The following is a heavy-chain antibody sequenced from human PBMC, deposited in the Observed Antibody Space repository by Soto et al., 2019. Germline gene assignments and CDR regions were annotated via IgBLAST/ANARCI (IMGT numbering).Heavy chain of an antibody. CDR1: GFTLSSYG. CDR2: IWYDGSNK. D-gene: IGHD2-15*01. V-gene: IGHV3-33*01. CDR3: ARNNRACSGGSCPGRAFDI. Sequence: QVQLVESGGGVVQPGRSLRLSCAASGFTLSSYGMHWVRQAPGKGLEWVAVIWYDGSNKYYADSVKGRFTISRDNSKNTLYLQMNSLRAEDTAVYYCARNNRACSGGSCPGRAFDIWGQGTMVTVSS. J-gene: IGHJ3*02.